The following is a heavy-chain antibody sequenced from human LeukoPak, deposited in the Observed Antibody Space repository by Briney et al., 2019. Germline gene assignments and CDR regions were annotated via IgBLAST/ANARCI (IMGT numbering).Heavy chain of an antibody. CDR3: ARVWDASGWSNWFDP. V-gene: IGHV1-2*02. J-gene: IGHJ5*02. CDR1: GYTFTAYY. CDR2: VNPDSGDT. Sequence: ASVKVSSKSSGYTFTAYYIHWIRQAPGQGLEWMGWVNPDSGDTNCTQNYQGRLTLSRDTSVSTVYMELSSLTSDDTAVYYCARVWDASGWSNWFDPWGQGTLVTVSS. D-gene: IGHD6-19*01.